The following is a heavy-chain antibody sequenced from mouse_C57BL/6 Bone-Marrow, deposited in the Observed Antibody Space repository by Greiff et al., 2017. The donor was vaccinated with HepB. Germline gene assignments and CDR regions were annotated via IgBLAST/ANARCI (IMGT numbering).Heavy chain of an antibody. Sequence: QVQLQQSGAELVKPGASVKLSCKASGYTFTSYWMQWVKQRPGQGLEWIGEIDPSDSYTNYNQKFKGKATLTVDTSSSTAYMQLSSLTSEDSAVYYCARWTTVVEYWYFDVWGTGTTVTVSS. CDR3: ARWTTVVEYWYFDV. CDR2: IDPSDSYT. V-gene: IGHV1-50*01. J-gene: IGHJ1*03. D-gene: IGHD1-1*01. CDR1: GYTFTSYW.